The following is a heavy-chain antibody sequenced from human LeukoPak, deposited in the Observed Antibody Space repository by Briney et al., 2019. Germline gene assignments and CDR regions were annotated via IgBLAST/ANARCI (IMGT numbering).Heavy chain of an antibody. J-gene: IGHJ4*02. CDR1: GFTFSSYA. V-gene: IGHV3-23*01. CDR2: ISGRDGNT. D-gene: IGHD6-19*01. CDR3: AKDRIVMSGFFDY. Sequence: GGSLRLSCAASGFTFSSYAMSWVRQAPGKGLEWVSGISGRDGNTYYADSVKGRFTISRDYSKNTLYLQMISLRVEDTAIYYCAKDRIVMSGFFDYWGQGTLVTVSS.